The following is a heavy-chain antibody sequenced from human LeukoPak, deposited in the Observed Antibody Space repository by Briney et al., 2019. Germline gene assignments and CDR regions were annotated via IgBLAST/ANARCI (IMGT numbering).Heavy chain of an antibody. CDR2: ISSSSSYI. D-gene: IGHD3-22*01. V-gene: IGHV3-21*01. J-gene: IGHJ4*02. Sequence: GGSLRLSCAASGFTFSSYSMNWVRQAPGKGLEWVSSISSSSSYIYYADSVKGRFTISRDNAKNSLHLQMNSLRAEDTAVYYCARSCYYDSSGYYFPPVPLDYWGQGTLVTVSS. CDR1: GFTFSSYS. CDR3: ARSCYYDSSGYYFPPVPLDY.